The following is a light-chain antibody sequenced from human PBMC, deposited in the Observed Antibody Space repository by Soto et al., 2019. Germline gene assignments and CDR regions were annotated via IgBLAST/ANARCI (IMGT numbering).Light chain of an antibody. CDR3: NSYTSSNTEL. V-gene: IGLV2-14*01. CDR2: EVS. CDR1: SSDIGGYNY. J-gene: IGLJ2*01. Sequence: QSALTQPASVSGSPGQSITISCTGTSSDIGGYNYVSWYQQHPGKAPKLMIYEVSNRPSGVSNRFSGSKSDNTASLTISGLQAEDEADYYCNSYTSSNTELFGGGTKLTVL.